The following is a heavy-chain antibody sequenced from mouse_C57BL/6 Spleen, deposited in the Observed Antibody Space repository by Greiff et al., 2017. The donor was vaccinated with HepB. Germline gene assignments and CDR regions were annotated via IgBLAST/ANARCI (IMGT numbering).Heavy chain of an antibody. CDR3: ARSEGGSSTWFAY. D-gene: IGHD1-1*01. V-gene: IGHV1-64*01. CDR1: GYTFTSYW. Sequence: QVQLKQPGAELVKPGASVKLSCKASGYTFTSYWMHWVKQRPGQGLEWIGMIHPNSGSTNYNEKFKSKATLTVDKSSSTAYMQLSSLTSEDSAVYYCARSEGGSSTWFAYWGQGTLVTVSA. J-gene: IGHJ3*01. CDR2: IHPNSGST.